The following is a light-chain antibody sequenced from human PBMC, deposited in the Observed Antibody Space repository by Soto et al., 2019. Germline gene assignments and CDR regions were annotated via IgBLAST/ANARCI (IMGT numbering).Light chain of an antibody. CDR3: QQYGSSPIT. J-gene: IGKJ1*01. Sequence: EKVLEKSPGTVSLYPGERATLSCRASQSVSSSYLAWYQQKPGQAPRLLSYGASSRATGIPDRFSGSGSGTDFTLTISILEPEDFAVYYCQQYGSSPITFGQGTKVDI. V-gene: IGKV3-20*01. CDR2: GAS. CDR1: QSVSSSY.